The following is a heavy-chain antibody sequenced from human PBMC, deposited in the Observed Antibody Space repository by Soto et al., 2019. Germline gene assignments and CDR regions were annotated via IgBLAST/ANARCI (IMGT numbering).Heavy chain of an antibody. D-gene: IGHD2-2*01. CDR2: VYHSGST. Sequence: SETLSLTCTVSGGSIRSSSYYWGWIRQPPGKGLEWLATVYHSGSTYYNPSLKSRLSLAVDTSKNHFSLKLNSVTAEDTAVYYCARRRGSCPGTSCYFSFDHWGQGTLVTVSS. CDR1: GGSIRSSSYY. V-gene: IGHV4-39*02. CDR3: ARRRGSCPGTSCYFSFDH. J-gene: IGHJ5*02.